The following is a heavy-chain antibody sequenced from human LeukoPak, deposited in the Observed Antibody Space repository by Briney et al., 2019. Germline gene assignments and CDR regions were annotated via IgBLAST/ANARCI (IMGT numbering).Heavy chain of an antibody. J-gene: IGHJ4*02. Sequence: SETLSLTCTVSGGSISSYYWSWIRQPPGKGLEWIGYIYYSGSTNYNPSLKSRVTISVDTSKNQFSLKLSSVTAADTAVYYCARDRYYYDSSGTYYFDYWGQGTLVTVSS. V-gene: IGHV4-59*12. CDR3: ARDRYYYDSSGTYYFDY. CDR1: GGSISSYY. CDR2: IYYSGST. D-gene: IGHD3-22*01.